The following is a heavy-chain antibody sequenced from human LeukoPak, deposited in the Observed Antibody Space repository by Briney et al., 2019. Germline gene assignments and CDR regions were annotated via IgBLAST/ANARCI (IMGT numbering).Heavy chain of an antibody. CDR1: GGSFSGYY. Sequence: SETLSLTCAVYGGSFSGYYWSWIRQPPGKGLEWIGEINHSGSTNYNPSLKSRVTISVDTSKNQFSLKLSSVTAADTAVYYCARGVAGDYYYYMDVWGKGTTVTVSS. J-gene: IGHJ6*03. D-gene: IGHD2-21*01. CDR2: INHSGST. V-gene: IGHV4-34*01. CDR3: ARGVAGDYYYYMDV.